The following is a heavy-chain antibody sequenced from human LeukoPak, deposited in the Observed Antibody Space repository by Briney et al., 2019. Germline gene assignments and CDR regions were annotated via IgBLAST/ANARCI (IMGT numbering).Heavy chain of an antibody. V-gene: IGHV1-46*01. CDR2: INPIGDST. CDR3: ASAVVVTATLDY. CDR1: GYTFTSYY. Sequence: ASVKVSCKASGYTFTSYYMHWVRQAPGQGLEWMGTINPIGDSTNYAQKFQGRVTMTRDTSTSTVYMELSSLRSEDTAVYYCASAVVVTATLDYWGQGTLVTVSS. J-gene: IGHJ4*02. D-gene: IGHD2-21*02.